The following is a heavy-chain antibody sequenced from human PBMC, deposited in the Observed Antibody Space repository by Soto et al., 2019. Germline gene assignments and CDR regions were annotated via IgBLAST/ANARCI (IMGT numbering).Heavy chain of an antibody. Sequence: QVQLQESGPGLVKPSQTLSLTCTVSGGSISSGDFFWHWIRQHPGKGLEWLGYIYYSGNTYYNPALKGRVSMSVDTAENQFSLKLSSVAAADTAVYSCARGVSGVAGWFDPWGQGTVVTVSS. V-gene: IGHV4-31*03. CDR2: IYYSGNT. J-gene: IGHJ5*02. D-gene: IGHD2-8*01. CDR3: ARGVSGVAGWFDP. CDR1: GGSISSGDFF.